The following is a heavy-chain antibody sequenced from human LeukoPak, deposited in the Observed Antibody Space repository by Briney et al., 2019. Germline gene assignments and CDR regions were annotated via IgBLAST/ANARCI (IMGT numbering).Heavy chain of an antibody. CDR1: GFTFSDYY. D-gene: IGHD2-2*01. CDR3: ARDSCGSSTCFGD. J-gene: IGHJ4*02. Sequence: KPGGSLRLSCAASGFTFSDYYMSWIRQAPGKGLEWVSYISSSGSTLYDAESVKGRFTISRDNAKKSLYLQMNTLRAEDTDVYYCARDSCGSSTCFGDWGQGTLVTVSS. V-gene: IGHV3-11*01. CDR2: ISSSGSTL.